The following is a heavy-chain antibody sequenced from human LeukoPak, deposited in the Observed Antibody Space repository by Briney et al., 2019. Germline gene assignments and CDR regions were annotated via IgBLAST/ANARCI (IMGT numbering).Heavy chain of an antibody. CDR3: ARQPTYCGVDCYSSWFDP. CDR2: INPSGGST. CDR1: GYSFTGYY. D-gene: IGHD2-21*02. Sequence: ASVKVSCKASGYSFTGYYIHWVRQAPGQGLEWMGIINPSGGSTSYAQKFQGRVTMTRDTSTSTVYMELSSLRSEDTAVYYCARQPTYCGVDCYSSWFDPWGQGTLVTVSS. J-gene: IGHJ5*02. V-gene: IGHV1-46*01.